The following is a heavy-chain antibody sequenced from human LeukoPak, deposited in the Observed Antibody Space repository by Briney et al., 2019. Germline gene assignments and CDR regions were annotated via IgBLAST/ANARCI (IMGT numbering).Heavy chain of an antibody. J-gene: IGHJ6*02. Sequence: ASVKVSCKASGYTFTSYDINWVRQATGQGLEWMGWMNPNSGNTGYAQKLQGRVTMTTDTSTSTAYMELRSLRSDDTAVYYCAREIERNYDFWSGYRDYYGMDVWGQGTTVTVSS. D-gene: IGHD3-3*01. CDR3: AREIERNYDFWSGYRDYYGMDV. CDR2: MNPNSGNT. V-gene: IGHV1-8*01. CDR1: GYTFTSYD.